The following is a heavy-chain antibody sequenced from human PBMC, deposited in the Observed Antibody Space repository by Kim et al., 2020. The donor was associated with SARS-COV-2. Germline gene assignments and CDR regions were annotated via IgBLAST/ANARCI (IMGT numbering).Heavy chain of an antibody. Sequence: GGSLRLSCAASGFTVSSYVMSWVRQTPGKGLEWVSLIYPDGYPYYADSVKGRFTISRDTSESTLYLQMNSLRDDDTAVYYCGRLDFGDDYWGQGTLVTVSS. CDR3: GRLDFGDDY. D-gene: IGHD4-17*01. V-gene: IGHV3-53*01. J-gene: IGHJ4*02. CDR1: GFTVSSYV. CDR2: IYPDGYP.